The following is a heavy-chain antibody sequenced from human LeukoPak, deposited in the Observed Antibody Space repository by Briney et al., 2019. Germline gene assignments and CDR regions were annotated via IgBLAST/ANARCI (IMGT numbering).Heavy chain of an antibody. Sequence: GGSLRLSCAASGFTFSSYSMNWVRQAPGKGLEWVSSISSSSSYIYYADSVKGRFTISRDNAKNSLYLQMNSLRAEDTAVYYCARDQYYYDSSGYRTDHDAFDIWGQGTMVTVSS. D-gene: IGHD3-22*01. CDR3: ARDQYYYDSSGYRTDHDAFDI. CDR1: GFTFSSYS. J-gene: IGHJ3*02. V-gene: IGHV3-21*01. CDR2: ISSSSSYI.